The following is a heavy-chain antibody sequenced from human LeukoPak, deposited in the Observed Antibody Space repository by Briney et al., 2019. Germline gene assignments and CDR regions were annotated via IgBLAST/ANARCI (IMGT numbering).Heavy chain of an antibody. CDR1: GFTFSSYA. Sequence: GGSLRLSCAASGFTFSSYAMHWVREAPGKGLEWVAVISYDGSNKYYADSVKGRFTTSRDNSKNTLYLQMNSLRAEDTAVYYCARTTVTGNYFDYWGQGTLVTVSS. J-gene: IGHJ4*02. D-gene: IGHD4-17*01. V-gene: IGHV3-30*01. CDR3: ARTTVTGNYFDY. CDR2: ISYDGSNK.